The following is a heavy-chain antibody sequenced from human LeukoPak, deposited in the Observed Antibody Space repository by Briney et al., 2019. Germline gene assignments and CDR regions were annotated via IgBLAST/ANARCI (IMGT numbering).Heavy chain of an antibody. Sequence: PGGSLRLSCAASGFTFSDYYMSWIRQAPGKGLEWVSYISSSSSYTNYADSVKGRFTISRDNAKNSLYLQMNSLRAEDTAVYYCARAPDEPYYYYYGMDVWGQGTTVTVSS. CDR3: ARAPDEPYYYYYGMDV. CDR2: ISSSSSYT. CDR1: GFTFSDYY. J-gene: IGHJ6*02. D-gene: IGHD1-14*01. V-gene: IGHV3-11*06.